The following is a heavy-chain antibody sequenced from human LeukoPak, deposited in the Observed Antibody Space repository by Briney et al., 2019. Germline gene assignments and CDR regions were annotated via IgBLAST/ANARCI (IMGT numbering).Heavy chain of an antibody. CDR1: GYSFTGYY. CDR2: INPNSGGT. CDR3: ARVRSGYYLDY. Sequence: GASVKVSCKASGYSFTGYYMHWVRQAPGQGLEWMGWINPNSGGTNYAQKFQGWVTMTRDTSISTAYMELTRLRSDDTAVYYCARVRSGYYLDYWGQGTLVTVSS. J-gene: IGHJ4*02. D-gene: IGHD3-9*01. V-gene: IGHV1-2*04.